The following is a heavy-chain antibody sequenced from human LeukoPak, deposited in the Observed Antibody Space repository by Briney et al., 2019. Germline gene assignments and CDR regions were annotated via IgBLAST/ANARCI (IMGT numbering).Heavy chain of an antibody. CDR1: GYTFTSYG. V-gene: IGHV1-18*01. Sequence: ASVKVSCKASGYTFTSYGISWVRQAPGQGLEWMGWISAYNGNTNYAQKLQGRVTMTRDMSTSTVYMELSSLRSEDTAVYYCARDRAAGTGWFDPWGQGTLVTVSS. CDR2: ISAYNGNT. D-gene: IGHD6-13*01. CDR3: ARDRAAGTGWFDP. J-gene: IGHJ5*02.